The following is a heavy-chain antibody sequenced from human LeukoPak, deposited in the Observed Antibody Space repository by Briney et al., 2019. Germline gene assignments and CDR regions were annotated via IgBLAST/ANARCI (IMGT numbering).Heavy chain of an antibody. CDR3: AKTSTSYCAGDCLPGYFDL. J-gene: IGHJ2*01. CDR2: INWNSGST. D-gene: IGHD2-21*02. Sequence: QAGGSLRLSCAGSGFTLDDYAMHWVRHAPGKGLEWVSGINWNSGSTRYAASVKGRFTISRDNAKKSLYLQMNSLRAEDMALYYCAKTSTSYCAGDCLPGYFDLWGRGTLVTVSS. V-gene: IGHV3-9*03. CDR1: GFTLDDYA.